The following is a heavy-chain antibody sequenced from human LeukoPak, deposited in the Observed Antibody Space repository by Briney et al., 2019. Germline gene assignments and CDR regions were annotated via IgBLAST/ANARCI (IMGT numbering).Heavy chain of an antibody. D-gene: IGHD3-3*01. CDR1: RFTFNEFA. V-gene: IGHV3-23*01. CDR3: AKDLRPGIPLFGWFDP. Sequence: PGGSLRLSCAASRFTFNEFAMSWVRQVPGKGLQWVSVITAGATDTYYADSVKGRFTISRDNSKNTLYLQMSSLRAEDTAVYYCAKDLRPGIPLFGWFDPWGQGTLVTVSS. CDR2: ITAGATDT. J-gene: IGHJ5*02.